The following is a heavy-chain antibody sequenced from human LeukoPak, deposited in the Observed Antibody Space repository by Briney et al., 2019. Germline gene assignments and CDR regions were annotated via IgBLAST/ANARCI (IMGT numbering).Heavy chain of an antibody. D-gene: IGHD3-22*01. CDR2: IWYDGSNK. CDR1: GFTFSSYA. V-gene: IGHV3-33*08. CDR3: ARGDYYDSSFLDY. Sequence: PGGSLRLSCAASGFTFSSYAMSWVRQAPGKGLEWVAVIWYDGSNKYYADSVKGRFTISRDNAKNSLYLQMNSLRAEDTAVYYCARGDYYDSSFLDYWGQGTLVTVSS. J-gene: IGHJ4*02.